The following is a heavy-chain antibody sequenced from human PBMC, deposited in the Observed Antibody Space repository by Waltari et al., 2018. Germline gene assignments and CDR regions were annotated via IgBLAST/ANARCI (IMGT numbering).Heavy chain of an antibody. CDR2: IYTSGST. CDR3: ARDLGSGTSQVWYYYYYMDV. CDR1: GGSISSYY. D-gene: IGHD3-10*01. Sequence: QVQLQESGPGLVKPSETLSLTCTVSGGSISSYYWSWIRQPAGKGREWIGRIYTSGSTNYNPSLKSRVTMSVDTSKNQFSLKLSSVTAADTAVYYCARDLGSGTSQVWYYYYYMDVWGKGTTVTVSS. V-gene: IGHV4-4*07. J-gene: IGHJ6*03.